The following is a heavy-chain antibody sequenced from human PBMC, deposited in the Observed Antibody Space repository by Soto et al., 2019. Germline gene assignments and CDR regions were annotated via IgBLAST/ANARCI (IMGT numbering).Heavy chain of an antibody. CDR3: VHHGGDPYYHDF. Sequence: TLSLTRTVSGGTISSENYFWSWISQHPGKGLEWIGYIDYIGRAYYNPSLKSRVTTSVDTSKNQFSLRLSSVTVADTATYYCVHHGGDPYYHDFWGQGILVTVSS. CDR2: IDYIGRA. CDR1: GGTISSENYF. J-gene: IGHJ4*01. V-gene: IGHV4-31*03. D-gene: IGHD4-17*01.